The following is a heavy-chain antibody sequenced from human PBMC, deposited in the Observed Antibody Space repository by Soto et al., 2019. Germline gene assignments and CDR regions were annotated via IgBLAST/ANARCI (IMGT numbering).Heavy chain of an antibody. D-gene: IGHD5-12*01. CDR2: ISSSSSYI. CDR1: GFTFSSYS. Sequence: PGGSLSLSYAASGFTFSSYSMNWVRQAPGKGLEWVSSISSSSSYIYYADSVKGRFTISRDNAKNSLYLQMNSLRAEDTAVYYCAREGWGPGVAMSVYWGQGTLVTVPQ. V-gene: IGHV3-21*01. J-gene: IGHJ4*02. CDR3: AREGWGPGVAMSVY.